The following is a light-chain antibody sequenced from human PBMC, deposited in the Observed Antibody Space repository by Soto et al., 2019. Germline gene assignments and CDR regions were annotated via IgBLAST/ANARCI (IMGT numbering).Light chain of an antibody. V-gene: IGKV3-15*01. J-gene: IGKJ1*01. CDR2: GAY. CDR3: QHYNYWPPKT. Sequence: ENVMKQSPATLSVYPWERTTLSCTASQIVGNNLAWYQQKPGQAPRLLIYGAYPRATGIPARFSGSGSGTDFTLTISSLQSEDFAVYYCQHYNYWPPKTFGQGTKVDIK. CDR1: QIVGNN.